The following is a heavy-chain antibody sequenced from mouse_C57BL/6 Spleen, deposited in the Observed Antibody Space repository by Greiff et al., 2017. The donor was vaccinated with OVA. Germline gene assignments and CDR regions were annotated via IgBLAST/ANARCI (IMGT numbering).Heavy chain of an antibody. V-gene: IGHV2-2*01. CDR1: GFSLTSYG. CDR2: IWSGGST. J-gene: IGHJ4*01. D-gene: IGHD1-1*01. Sequence: VHLVESGPGLVQPSQSLSITCTVSGFSLTSYGVHWVRQSPGKGLEWLGVIWSGGSTDYNAALISRLSISKDNSKSQVFFKMNSLQADDTAIYYCARRDTTGPNYYAMDYWGQGTSVTVSS. CDR3: ARRDTTGPNYYAMDY.